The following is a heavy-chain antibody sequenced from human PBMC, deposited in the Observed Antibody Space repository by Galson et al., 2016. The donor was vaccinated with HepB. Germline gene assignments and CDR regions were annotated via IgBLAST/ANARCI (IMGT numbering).Heavy chain of an antibody. D-gene: IGHD2-15*01. Sequence: SLRLSCAASGFRFSGYALHWVRQAPGKGLEWVAVISYDGIKKYYADSVEGRFTISRDNSKKTLYLQMNSLRGEDTAVYYFARDGGVPSDNFATSGSGYFDYWGQGTLVSVSS. V-gene: IGHV3-30*04. CDR3: ARDGGVPSDNFATSGSGYFDY. CDR2: ISYDGIKK. J-gene: IGHJ4*02. CDR1: GFRFSGYA.